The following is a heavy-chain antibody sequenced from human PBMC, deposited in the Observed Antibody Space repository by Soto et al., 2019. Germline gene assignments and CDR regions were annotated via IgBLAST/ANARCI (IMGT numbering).Heavy chain of an antibody. CDR2: IRSKAYGGTT. CDR1: GFTFGDYA. CDR3: TRVGSSWYQEVNWFDP. Sequence: PGGSLRLSCTASGFTFGDYAMSWFRQAPGKGLERVGFIRSKAYGGTTEYAASVKGRFTISRDDSKSIAYLQMNILKTEDTAVYYCTRVGSSWYQEVNWFDPWGQGTLVTVSS. V-gene: IGHV3-49*03. J-gene: IGHJ5*02. D-gene: IGHD6-13*01.